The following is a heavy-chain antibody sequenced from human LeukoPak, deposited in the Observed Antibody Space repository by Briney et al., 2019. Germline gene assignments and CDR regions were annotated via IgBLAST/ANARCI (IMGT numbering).Heavy chain of an antibody. D-gene: IGHD1-26*01. J-gene: IGHJ4*02. CDR1: GFTFSSYS. CDR3: AKDQGPEWELDVFDY. Sequence: GGSLRLSCAASGFTFSSYSMNWVRQAPGKGLEWVAVISYDGSNRYYADSVKGRFTISRDTSKNTLYLQMNSLRAEDTAVYYCAKDQGPEWELDVFDYWGQGTLVTVSS. CDR2: ISYDGSNR. V-gene: IGHV3-30*18.